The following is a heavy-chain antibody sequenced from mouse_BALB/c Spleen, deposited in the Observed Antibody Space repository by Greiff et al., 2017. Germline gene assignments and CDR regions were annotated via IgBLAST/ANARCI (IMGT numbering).Heavy chain of an antibody. J-gene: IGHJ3*01. CDR2: IYPGDGST. D-gene: IGHD4-1*01. V-gene: IGHV1S33*01. Sequence: LKESGPELVKPGALVKISCKASGYTFTSYDINWVKQRPGQGLEWIGWIYPGDGSTKYNEKFKGKATLTADKSSSTAYMQLSSLTSENSAVYFSVLTGTRGCAYWGQGTLVTVSA. CDR1: GYTFTSYD. CDR3: VLTGTRGCAY.